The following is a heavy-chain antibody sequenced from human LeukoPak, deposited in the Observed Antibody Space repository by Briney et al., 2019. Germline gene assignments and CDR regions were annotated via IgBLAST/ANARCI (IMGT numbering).Heavy chain of an antibody. Sequence: GGSLRLSCAASGFTFSSYWMHWVRQAPGKGLVWVSRINTDGSSTSYADSVKGRFTISRDNAKNSLYLQMNSLRAEDTAIYYCARGLLTYNYFDYWGQGTLVTVSS. CDR3: ARGLLTYNYFDY. D-gene: IGHD2-15*01. CDR2: INTDGSST. V-gene: IGHV3-74*01. J-gene: IGHJ4*02. CDR1: GFTFSSYW.